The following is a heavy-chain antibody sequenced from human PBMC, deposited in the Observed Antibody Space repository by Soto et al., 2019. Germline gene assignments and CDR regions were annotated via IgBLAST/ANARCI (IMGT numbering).Heavy chain of an antibody. D-gene: IGHD3-10*01. CDR3: ASTPAPPDYYGSGSGYYYFDY. CDR1: GFTFSSYS. Sequence: GGSLRLSCAASGFTFSSYSMNWVRQAPGKGLEWVSSISSSSSYIYYADSVKGRFTISRDNAKNSLYLQMNSLRAEDTAVYYCASTPAPPDYYGSGSGYYYFDYWGQGTLVTVSS. J-gene: IGHJ4*02. V-gene: IGHV3-21*01. CDR2: ISSSSSYI.